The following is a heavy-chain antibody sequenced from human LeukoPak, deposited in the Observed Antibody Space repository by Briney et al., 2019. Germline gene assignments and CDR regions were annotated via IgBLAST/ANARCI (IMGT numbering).Heavy chain of an antibody. Sequence: SETLSLTCAVYGGSFSGYYWSWLRQPPGKGLEWIGEINNSGSTNYNPSLKSRVTISVDTSKNKFSLKLSSVTAADTAVYYCATGITMVRGDAFDIWGQGTMVTVSS. CDR2: INNSGST. CDR3: ATGITMVRGDAFDI. V-gene: IGHV4-34*01. D-gene: IGHD3-10*01. CDR1: GGSFSGYY. J-gene: IGHJ3*02.